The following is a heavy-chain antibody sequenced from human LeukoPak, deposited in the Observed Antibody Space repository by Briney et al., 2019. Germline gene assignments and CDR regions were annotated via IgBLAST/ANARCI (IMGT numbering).Heavy chain of an antibody. V-gene: IGHV7-4-1*02. D-gene: IGHD6-13*01. J-gene: IGHJ6*03. Sequence: ASVKVSCKASGYTFTSYAMNWVRQALGQGLEWMEWINTNTGNPTYAQGFTGRFVFSLDTSVSTAYLQISSLKAEDTAVYYCARAGYSSSWFHYYYMDVWGKGTTVTVSS. CDR3: ARAGYSSSWFHYYYMDV. CDR1: GYTFTSYA. CDR2: INTNTGNP.